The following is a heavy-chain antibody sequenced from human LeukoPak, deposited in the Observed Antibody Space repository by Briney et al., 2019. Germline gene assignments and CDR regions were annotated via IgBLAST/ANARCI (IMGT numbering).Heavy chain of an antibody. CDR1: GGTFSSYA. CDR2: IIPIFGTA. J-gene: IGHJ5*02. Sequence: SVTVSCKASGGTFSSYAISWVRQAPGQGLEWMGGIIPIFGTANYAQKFQGRVTITADKSTSTAYMELSSLRSEDTAVYYCARGGDYDILTGYLPSNWFDPWGQGTLVTVSS. D-gene: IGHD3-9*01. CDR3: ARGGDYDILTGYLPSNWFDP. V-gene: IGHV1-69*06.